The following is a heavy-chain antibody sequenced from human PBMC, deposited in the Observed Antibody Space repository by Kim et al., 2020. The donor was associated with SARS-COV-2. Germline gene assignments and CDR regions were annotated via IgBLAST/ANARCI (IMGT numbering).Heavy chain of an antibody. Sequence: GGSLRLSCAASGFTFSSYSMNWVRQAPGKGLEWVSSISSSSSYIYYADSVKGRFTISRDNAKNSLYLQMNSLRAEDTAVYYCAREDNYYDSSGYYGGIYYWGQRTLVTVSS. CDR2: ISSSSSYI. D-gene: IGHD3-22*01. CDR3: AREDNYYDSSGYYGGIYY. V-gene: IGHV3-21*01. J-gene: IGHJ4*02. CDR1: GFTFSSYS.